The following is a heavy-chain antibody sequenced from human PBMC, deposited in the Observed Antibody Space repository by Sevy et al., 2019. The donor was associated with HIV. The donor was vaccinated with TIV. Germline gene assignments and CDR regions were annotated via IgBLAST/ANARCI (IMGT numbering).Heavy chain of an antibody. D-gene: IGHD3-16*01. Sequence: GGSLRLSCAASGFTFSSYAMSWVRQAPGKGLEWVSTISGSGGSTYYADSVKGRFTISRDNTKNTLYLQMNSLRAADTAVYYCAKGGGYYYYGMDVWGQGTTVTVSS. CDR3: AKGGGYYYYGMDV. V-gene: IGHV3-23*01. CDR2: ISGSGGST. J-gene: IGHJ6*02. CDR1: GFTFSSYA.